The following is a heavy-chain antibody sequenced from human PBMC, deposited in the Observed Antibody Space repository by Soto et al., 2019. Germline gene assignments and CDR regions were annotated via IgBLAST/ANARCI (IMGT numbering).Heavy chain of an antibody. CDR1: GGSFSGYY. CDR3: ARLRELGYYYYYGMDV. V-gene: IGHV4-34*01. Sequence: PSETLSLTCAVYGGSFSGYYWSWIRQPPGNGLEWIGEINHSGSTNYNPSLKSRVTISVDTSKNQFSLKLSSVTAADTAVYYCARLRELGYYYYYGMDVWGQGTTVTV. CDR2: INHSGST. D-gene: IGHD3-10*01. J-gene: IGHJ6*02.